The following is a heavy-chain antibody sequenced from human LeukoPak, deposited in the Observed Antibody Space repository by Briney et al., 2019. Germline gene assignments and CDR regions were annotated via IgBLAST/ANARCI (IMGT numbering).Heavy chain of an antibody. CDR3: ARGMDIVVVPTGIYYMDV. D-gene: IGHD2-2*03. J-gene: IGHJ6*03. V-gene: IGHV4-59*01. CDR1: GGSISSYY. CDR2: IYYSGST. Sequence: SETLSLTCTVSGGSISSYYWSWIRQPPGKGLEWIGYIYYSGSTNYNPSLKSRVTISVDTSKNQFSLKLSSVTAADTAVYYCARGMDIVVVPTGIYYMDVWGKGTTVTVSS.